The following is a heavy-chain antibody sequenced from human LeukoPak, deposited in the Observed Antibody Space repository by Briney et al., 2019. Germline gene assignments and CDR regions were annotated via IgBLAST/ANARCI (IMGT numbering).Heavy chain of an antibody. CDR1: GGSISSGGYY. J-gene: IGHJ4*02. D-gene: IGHD4-17*01. Sequence: SQTLSLTCTVSGGSISSGGYYWSWIRQHPGTCLEWIGYIYYSGSTYYNPSLKSRVTISVDTSKNQFSLKLSSVTAADTAVYYCARVAVLRCIDYWGQGTLVTVSS. V-gene: IGHV4-31*03. CDR2: IYYSGST. CDR3: ARVAVLRCIDY.